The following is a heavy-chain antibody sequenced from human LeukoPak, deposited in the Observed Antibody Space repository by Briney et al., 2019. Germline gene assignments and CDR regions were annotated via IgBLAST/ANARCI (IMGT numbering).Heavy chain of an antibody. CDR3: AREGGGPFHY. Sequence: SETLSLTCAVYGGSFSGYYWSWIRQPPGKGLEWIGEINHSGSTNYNPSLKSRVTISVDKSKNQFSLKLSSVTAADTAVYYCAREGGGPFHYWGQGILVTVSS. V-gene: IGHV4-34*01. CDR2: INHSGST. D-gene: IGHD4-23*01. CDR1: GGSFSGYY. J-gene: IGHJ4*02.